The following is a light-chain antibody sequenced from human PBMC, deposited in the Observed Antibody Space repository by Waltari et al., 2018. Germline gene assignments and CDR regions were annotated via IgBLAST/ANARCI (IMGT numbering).Light chain of an antibody. CDR3: HHSSSLPFP. Sequence: EIVLTKSPDFQSVTPKEKVTITCRASQSIGSSLHWYQQKPDQSPNLLIKYASQSFSGVPSRFSGSASGTDFTLIINSLEAEDAATYYCHHSSSLPFPFGPGTKVDI. CDR2: YAS. V-gene: IGKV6-21*01. CDR1: QSIGSS. J-gene: IGKJ3*01.